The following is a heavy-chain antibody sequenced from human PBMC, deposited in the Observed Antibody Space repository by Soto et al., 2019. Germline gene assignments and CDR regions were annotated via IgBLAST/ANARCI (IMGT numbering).Heavy chain of an antibody. D-gene: IGHD2-2*02. CDR3: ARQYCRSTSCYIGWFDP. CDR1: GYSFTNYW. J-gene: IGHJ5*02. Sequence: GESLKISWKGSGYSFTNYWISWVRQMPGKGLEWMGRIDPSDSYTKHSPSFQGHVTISADKSISTAYLQWSSLKASDTAMYYCARQYCRSTSCYIGWFDPWGQGTLVTVSS. V-gene: IGHV5-10-1*01. CDR2: IDPSDSYT.